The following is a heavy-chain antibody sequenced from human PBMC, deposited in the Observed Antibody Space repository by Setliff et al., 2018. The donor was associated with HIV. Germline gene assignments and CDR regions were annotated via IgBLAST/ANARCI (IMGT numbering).Heavy chain of an antibody. D-gene: IGHD5-12*01. CDR3: ARGGYSGEFLDAFDI. Sequence: ASVKVSCKASGYIFSTHYIHWVRQAPGQGLEWMGIINCASGRTVYTEKIRGRLAMARDMSRTTVYMELTSLRTEDTAVYYCARGGYSGEFLDAFDIWGQGTLVTVSS. J-gene: IGHJ3*02. V-gene: IGHV1-46*01. CDR1: GYIFSTHY. CDR2: INCASGRT.